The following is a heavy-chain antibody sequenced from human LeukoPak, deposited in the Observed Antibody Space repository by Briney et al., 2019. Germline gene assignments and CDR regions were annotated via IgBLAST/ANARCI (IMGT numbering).Heavy chain of an antibody. V-gene: IGHV3-23*01. CDR2: ISGSGGST. Sequence: GGSLRLSCAASGFTFSSYAMSWVRQAPGKGLEWVSAISGSGGSTYYADSVKGRFTISRDDSRNTAYLQMNSLKTEDTAVYYCTRHSDTYCSRANCYVDNFYGLDVWGQGTTVTVSS. J-gene: IGHJ6*02. CDR1: GFTFSSYA. CDR3: TRHSDTYCSRANCYVDNFYGLDV. D-gene: IGHD2-2*01.